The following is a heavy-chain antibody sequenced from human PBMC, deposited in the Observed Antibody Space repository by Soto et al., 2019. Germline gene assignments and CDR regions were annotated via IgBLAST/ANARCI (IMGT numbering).Heavy chain of an antibody. Sequence: GSLRLSCAASGFTFSSYWMHWVRQAPGKGLVWVSRINSDGSSTSYADSVKGRFTISRDNAKNTLYLQMNSLRAEDTAVYYCARDRGGYCISTSCHSGWFDPWGQGTLVTVSS. CDR1: GFTFSSYW. J-gene: IGHJ5*02. CDR2: INSDGSST. CDR3: ARDRGGYCISTSCHSGWFDP. V-gene: IGHV3-74*01. D-gene: IGHD2-2*01.